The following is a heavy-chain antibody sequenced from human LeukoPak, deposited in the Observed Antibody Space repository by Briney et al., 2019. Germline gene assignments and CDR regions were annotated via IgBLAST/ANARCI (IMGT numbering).Heavy chain of an antibody. CDR1: GYTLTELS. Sequence: ASVKVSCKVSGYTLTELSMHWVRQAPGRGLEWMGGFDPEDGETIYAQKFQGRVTMTEDTSTDTAYMELSSLRSEDTAVYYCATMDIVLMVYAMWGQGTLVTVSS. CDR3: ATMDIVLMVYAM. CDR2: FDPEDGET. D-gene: IGHD2-8*01. J-gene: IGHJ4*02. V-gene: IGHV1-24*01.